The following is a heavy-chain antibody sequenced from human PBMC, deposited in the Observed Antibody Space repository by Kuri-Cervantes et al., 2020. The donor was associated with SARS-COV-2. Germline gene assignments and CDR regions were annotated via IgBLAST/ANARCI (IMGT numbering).Heavy chain of an antibody. Sequence: ASVKGSCKASGYTFTSYGISWVRQAPGQGLECMGWISAYNGNTNYAQKVQGRVTMATDTSTSTAYMELRSLRSDETAVYYCARERGSWYVPLRTYYYYYMDVWGKGTTVTVSS. V-gene: IGHV1-18*01. D-gene: IGHD6-13*01. CDR2: ISAYNGNT. CDR3: ARERGSWYVPLRTYYYYYMDV. CDR1: GYTFTSYG. J-gene: IGHJ6*03.